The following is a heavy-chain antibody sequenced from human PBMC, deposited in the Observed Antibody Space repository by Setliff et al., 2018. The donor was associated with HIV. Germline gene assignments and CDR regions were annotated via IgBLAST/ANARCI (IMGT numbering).Heavy chain of an antibody. CDR2: IYYSGST. CDR1: GGSISSHY. CDR3: ARDRDYGGNRDAFDI. D-gene: IGHD4-17*01. V-gene: IGHV4-59*11. J-gene: IGHJ3*02. Sequence: SETLSLTCTVSGGSISSHYWSWIRQHPGKGLEWIGYIYYSGSTYYNPSLKSRVTISGDTSKNQFSLKLTSVTAADTAVYYCARDRDYGGNRDAFDIWGQGIMVTVSS.